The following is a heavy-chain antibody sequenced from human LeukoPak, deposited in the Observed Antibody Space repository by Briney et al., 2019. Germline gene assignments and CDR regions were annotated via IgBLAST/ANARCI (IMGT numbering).Heavy chain of an antibody. V-gene: IGHV5-51*01. CDR2: IYPGDSDT. CDR3: ARRAAGSWWFDP. Sequence: GESLKISCKGSGYTFTSYWIGWVRQMPGKGLEWMGIIYPGDSDTRYGPSFQGQVAISADKSISTAYLQWNGLKASDTAIYYCARRAAGSWWFDPWGQGTLVTVSS. CDR1: GYTFTSYW. J-gene: IGHJ5*02. D-gene: IGHD6-13*01.